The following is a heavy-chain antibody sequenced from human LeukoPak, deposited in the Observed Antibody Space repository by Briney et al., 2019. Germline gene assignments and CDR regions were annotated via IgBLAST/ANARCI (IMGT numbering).Heavy chain of an antibody. J-gene: IGHJ4*02. CDR3: ARLWEYSSPHFDY. V-gene: IGHV4-39*01. CDR1: GGSISSSSYY. D-gene: IGHD6-6*01. CDR2: IYYSGST. Sequence: PSETLSLTCTVSGGSISSSSYYWGWIRQPPGKGLEWIGSIYYSGSTYYNPSLKSRVTISVDTSKNQFSLKLSSVTAADTAVYYCARLWEYSSPHFDYWGQGTLVTVSS.